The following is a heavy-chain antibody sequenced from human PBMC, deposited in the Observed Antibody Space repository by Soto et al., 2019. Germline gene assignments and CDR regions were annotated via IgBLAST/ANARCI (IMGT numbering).Heavy chain of an antibody. V-gene: IGHV4-4*07. J-gene: IGHJ4*02. Sequence: SETLSLTCTVSGGSISSYYWSWIRQPAGKGLEWIGRIYTSGSTNYNPSLKSRVTMSVDTSKNQFSLKRISVTAADTAVYYCARDGKLAYYGSGSYYHPFDYWGQGTLVTVSS. D-gene: IGHD3-10*01. CDR3: ARDGKLAYYGSGSYYHPFDY. CDR1: GGSISSYY. CDR2: IYTSGST.